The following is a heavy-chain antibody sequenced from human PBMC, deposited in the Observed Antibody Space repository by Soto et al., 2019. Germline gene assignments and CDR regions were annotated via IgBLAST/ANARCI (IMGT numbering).Heavy chain of an antibody. V-gene: IGHV4-31*03. CDR2: IYYSGST. J-gene: IGHJ3*02. CDR1: GGSISSGGYY. CDR3: PRHGTPDDKQQLVPTGTAFDM. D-gene: IGHD6-13*01. Sequence: QVQLQESGPGLVKPSQTLSLTCTVSGGSISSGGYYWSWIRQHPGKGLEWIGYIYYSGSTYYNPSLKSRVTSYVSTSKTKFPLKLSSGGAADTAVYNCPRHGTPDDKQQLVPTGTAFDMWGQGTMVTVSS.